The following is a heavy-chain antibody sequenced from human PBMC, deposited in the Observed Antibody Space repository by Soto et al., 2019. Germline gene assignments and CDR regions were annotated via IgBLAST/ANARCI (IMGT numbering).Heavy chain of an antibody. V-gene: IGHV3-21*06. CDR3: ARESEDLTSNFDY. Sequence: PGGSLRVSCAASGLTFTMYSMTWVRQAPGKGLEWVSSISSTTNYIYYGDSMKGRFTISRDNAKNSLYLEMNSLRAEDTAVYYCARESEDLTSNFDYWGQGTLFTVSS. J-gene: IGHJ4*02. CDR1: GLTFTMYS. CDR2: ISSTTNYI.